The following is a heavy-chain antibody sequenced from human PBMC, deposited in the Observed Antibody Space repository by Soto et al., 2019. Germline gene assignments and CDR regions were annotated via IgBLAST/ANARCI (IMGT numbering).Heavy chain of an antibody. J-gene: IGHJ4*02. CDR2: ISYDGSNK. CDR1: GFTFNSYG. D-gene: IGHD3-3*01. CDR3: AKAKYDFWSGPLDY. Sequence: GGSLRLSCAASGFTFNSYGMYWVRQAPGKGLEWVAVISYDGSNKYYTDSVKGRFTISRDNSKNTLYLQMNSLRGEDTAVYYCAKAKYDFWSGPLDYWGQGTLVTVSS. V-gene: IGHV3-30*18.